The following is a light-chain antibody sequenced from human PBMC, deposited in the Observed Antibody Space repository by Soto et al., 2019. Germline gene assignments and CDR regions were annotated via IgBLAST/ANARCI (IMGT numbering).Light chain of an antibody. Sequence: QSVRTQPPTVSVAPRQRVTISCTGSSSNIGAGYDVHWYQQLPGTATKLLIYGNSNRPSGVPDRFSGSKSGTAASLALTGLQAEDESDYSCQSYDRSLSGYDSGTGTKVTV. J-gene: IGLJ1*01. CDR3: QSYDRSLSGYD. V-gene: IGLV1-40*01. CDR1: SSNIGAGYD. CDR2: GNS.